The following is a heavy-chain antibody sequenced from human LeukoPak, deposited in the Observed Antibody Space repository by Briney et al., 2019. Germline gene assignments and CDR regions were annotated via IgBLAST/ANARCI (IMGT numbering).Heavy chain of an antibody. J-gene: IGHJ4*02. CDR3: AGAYFGYVSGSTFDY. CDR1: GYTFTAYF. V-gene: IGHV1-2*02. CDR2: INPDSGGT. D-gene: IGHD3-10*01. Sequence: ASVKVSCMASGYTFTAYFMHWVRQAPGQGLEWMGWINPDSGGTNYAQKFQGRITMTRDTSISTAYMELSGLRSDDTAVYYCAGAYFGYVSGSTFDYWGQGTLVTVSS.